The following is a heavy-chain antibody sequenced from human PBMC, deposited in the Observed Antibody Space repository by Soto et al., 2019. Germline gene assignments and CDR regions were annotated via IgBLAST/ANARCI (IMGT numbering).Heavy chain of an antibody. D-gene: IGHD6-19*01. V-gene: IGHV4-59*01. CDR1: GGSISSYY. CDR2: IYYSGST. CDR3: ARRTSGWYSWDWFDP. J-gene: IGHJ5*02. Sequence: PSETLSLTCTVSGGSISSYYWSWIRQPPGKGLEWIGYIYYSGSTNYNPSLKSRVTISVDTSKNQFSLKLCSVTAADTAVYYCARRTSGWYSWDWFDPWGQGTLVTVSS.